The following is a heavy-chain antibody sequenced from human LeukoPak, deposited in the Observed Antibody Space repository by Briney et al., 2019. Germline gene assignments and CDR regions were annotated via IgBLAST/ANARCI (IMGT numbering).Heavy chain of an antibody. J-gene: IGHJ4*02. CDR3: ATPGYSSSWPEVY. Sequence: SATLSLTCTVSGGSISNYYWSWIRQPPGKGLEWIGYIYYSGSTNYNPSLKSRVTISVDTSKNQFSLKLSSVTAADTAVYYCATPGYSSSWPEVYWGQGTLVTVSS. CDR1: GGSISNYY. CDR2: IYYSGST. D-gene: IGHD6-13*01. V-gene: IGHV4-59*08.